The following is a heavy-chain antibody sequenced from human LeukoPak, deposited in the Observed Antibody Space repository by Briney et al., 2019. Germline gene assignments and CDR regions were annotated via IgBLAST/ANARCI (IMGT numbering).Heavy chain of an antibody. CDR3: AKGSRYNSGLLHYMDV. Sequence: PGGSLRLSCAASGFTFNNYAMSWVRQAPGKGLEWVSGVSGSGGRTNYVDSVKGRFTISRDNSKNTVHLQLESLRVEDTALYYCAKGSRYNSGLLHYMDVWGKETTVTVSS. J-gene: IGHJ6*03. D-gene: IGHD5-12*01. CDR1: GFTFNNYA. V-gene: IGHV3-23*01. CDR2: VSGSGGRT.